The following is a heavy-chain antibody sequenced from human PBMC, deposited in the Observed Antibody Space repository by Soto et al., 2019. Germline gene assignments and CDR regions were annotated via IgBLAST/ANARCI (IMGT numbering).Heavy chain of an antibody. CDR3: ARDTRSYGMDV. J-gene: IGHJ6*02. Sequence: SETLSLTCTVSGGSISSYYWSWIRQPPGKGLEWIGYIYYSGSTNYNPSLKSRVTISVDTSKNQFSLKLSSVTAADTAVYYCARDTRSYGMDVWGQGTTVTVSS. CDR1: GGSISSYY. CDR2: IYYSGST. V-gene: IGHV4-59*01.